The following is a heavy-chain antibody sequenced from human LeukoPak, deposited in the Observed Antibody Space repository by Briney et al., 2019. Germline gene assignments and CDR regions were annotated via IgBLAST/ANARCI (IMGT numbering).Heavy chain of an antibody. CDR1: GDSISSSSYY. V-gene: IGHV4-39*01. CDR2: MSYIRTV. Sequence: SETLSLTCSVSGDSISSSSYYWGWIRQPPGKGLEWIGSMSYIRTVCYNPSLKSRVTISVDTSKNQFSLKLSSVTAADTAVYYCARHYGDDSSGYYFDYWGQGTLVTVSS. J-gene: IGHJ4*02. D-gene: IGHD3-22*01. CDR3: ARHYGDDSSGYYFDY.